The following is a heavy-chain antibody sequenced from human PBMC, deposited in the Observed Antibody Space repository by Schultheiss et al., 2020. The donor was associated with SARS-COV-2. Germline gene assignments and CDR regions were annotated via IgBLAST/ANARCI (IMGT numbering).Heavy chain of an antibody. V-gene: IGHV4-34*01. Sequence: SQTLSLTCAVYGGSFSGYYWGWIRQPPGKGLEWIGSIYHSGSTYYNPSLKSRVTISVDTSKNQFSLKLSSVTAADTAVYYCARVRVVATSADAFDIWGQGTMVTVSS. D-gene: IGHD5-12*01. CDR3: ARVRVVATSADAFDI. J-gene: IGHJ3*02. CDR2: IYHSGST. CDR1: GGSFSGYY.